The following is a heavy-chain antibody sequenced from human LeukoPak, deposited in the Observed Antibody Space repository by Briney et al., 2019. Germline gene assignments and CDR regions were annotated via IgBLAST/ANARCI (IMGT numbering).Heavy chain of an antibody. CDR2: IYSGGST. V-gene: IGHV3-53*04. CDR3: ARGSDYYFDY. D-gene: IGHD1-26*01. CDR1: GFTVSSNY. Sequence: GGSLRLSCAASGFTVSSNYMSWVRQAPGKGLEWVSVIYSGGSTYYADSVKGRFTISRHNSKNTLYLQMSSLRAEDTAVYYCARGSDYYFDYWGQGTLVTVSS. J-gene: IGHJ4*02.